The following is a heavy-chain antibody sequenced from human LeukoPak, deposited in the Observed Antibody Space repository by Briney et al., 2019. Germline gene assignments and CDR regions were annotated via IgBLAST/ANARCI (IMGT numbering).Heavy chain of an antibody. CDR1: GGTFSSYA. CDR2: IIPIFGTA. V-gene: IGHV1-69*13. CDR3: AREGSIAGDY. J-gene: IGHJ4*02. D-gene: IGHD6-6*01. Sequence: GASVKVSCEASGGTFSSYAISWVRQAPGQGLEWMGGIIPIFGTANYAQKFQGRVTITADESTSTAYMELSSLRSEDTAVYYCAREGSIAGDYWGQGTLVTVSS.